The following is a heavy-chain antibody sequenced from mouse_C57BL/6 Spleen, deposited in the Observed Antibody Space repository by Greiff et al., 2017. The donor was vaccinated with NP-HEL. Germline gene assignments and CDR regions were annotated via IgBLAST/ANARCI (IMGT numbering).Heavy chain of an antibody. CDR3: TRYGGYFDY. D-gene: IGHD1-1*01. CDR2: IDPETGGT. Sequence: QVQLQQSGAELVRPGASVTLSCKASGYKFTDYEMHWVKQTPVHGLEWIGAIDPETGGTAYNQKFKGKAILTADKSSSTAYMELRSLTSEDSAVYYCTRYGGYFDYWGQGTTLTVSS. J-gene: IGHJ2*01. CDR1: GYKFTDYE. V-gene: IGHV1-15*01.